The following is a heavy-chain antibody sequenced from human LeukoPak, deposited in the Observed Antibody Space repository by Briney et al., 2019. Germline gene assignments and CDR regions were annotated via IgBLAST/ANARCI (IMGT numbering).Heavy chain of an antibody. J-gene: IGHJ4*02. CDR3: ARQASVVTRYFDY. CDR2: INHSGST. V-gene: IGHV4-34*01. CDR1: GGSFSGYY. D-gene: IGHD2-2*01. Sequence: SETLSLTCAVYGGSFSGYYWSWIRQPPGKGLEWIGEINHSGSTNYNPSLKSRVTISVDTSKNQFSLKLNSVTAADTAVYYCARQASVVTRYFDYWGQGTLVTVSS.